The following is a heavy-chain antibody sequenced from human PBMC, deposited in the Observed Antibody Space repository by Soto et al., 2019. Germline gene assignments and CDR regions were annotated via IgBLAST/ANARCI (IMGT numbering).Heavy chain of an antibody. V-gene: IGHV4-31*03. CDR2: IYYSGST. CDR3: ARVNDPDCSGGSCYLSQPSFDY. Sequence: TLSLTCTVSGGSISSGGYYWSWIRQHPGKGLEWIGYIYYSGSTYYNPSLKSRVTISVDTSKNQFSLKLSSVTAADTAVYYCARVNDPDCSGGSCYLSQPSFDYWGQGTLVTVSS. CDR1: GGSISSGGYY. J-gene: IGHJ4*02. D-gene: IGHD2-15*01.